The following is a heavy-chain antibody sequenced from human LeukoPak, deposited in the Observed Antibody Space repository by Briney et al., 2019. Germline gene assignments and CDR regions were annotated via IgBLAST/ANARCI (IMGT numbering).Heavy chain of an antibody. D-gene: IGHD3-3*01. CDR3: ARSRGRYYDFWSGYYTGGYFDY. CDR1: GGSFSGYY. CDR2: INHSGST. Sequence: SETLSLTCAVYGGSFSGYYWSWIRQPPGKGLEWIGEINHSGSTNYNPSLKSRVTISVDTFKNQFSLKLSSVTAADTAVYYCARSRGRYYDFWSGYYTGGYFDYWGQGTLVTVSS. J-gene: IGHJ4*02. V-gene: IGHV4-34*01.